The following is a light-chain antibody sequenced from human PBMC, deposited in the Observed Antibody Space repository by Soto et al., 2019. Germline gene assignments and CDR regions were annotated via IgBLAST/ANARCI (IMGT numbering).Light chain of an antibody. V-gene: IGLV2-23*02. CDR1: SGDVGNHNH. J-gene: IGLJ1*01. Sequence: QSALTQPASVSRSPGQSIAISCTGTSGDVGNHNHVSWYQQHPGKAPKLIIFEVNKWPSGVSNRFSGYTSGNTASLTISGLQAEDEADYYCCSYVGSSTSYVFGTGTKLTVL. CDR3: CSYVGSSTSYV. CDR2: EVN.